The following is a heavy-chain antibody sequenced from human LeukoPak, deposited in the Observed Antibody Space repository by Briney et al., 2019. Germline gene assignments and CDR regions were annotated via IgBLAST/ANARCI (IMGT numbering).Heavy chain of an antibody. CDR1: GFTFRSHA. Sequence: GGSLRLSCVGSGFTFRSHAMSWVRQAPEKGLEFVSGIYENGGTTYYADSVKGRFSISRDNSKNTLYLQMDSLRGEDTPVYYCAKDFRIGYSAHFDYWGQGALVTVSS. D-gene: IGHD2-21*01. V-gene: IGHV3-23*01. CDR3: AKDFRIGYSAHFDY. CDR2: IYENGGTT. J-gene: IGHJ4*02.